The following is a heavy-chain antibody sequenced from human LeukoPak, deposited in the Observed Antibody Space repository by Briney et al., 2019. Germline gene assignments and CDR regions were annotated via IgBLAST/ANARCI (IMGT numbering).Heavy chain of an antibody. CDR2: IKLDVSET. CDR3: ARKGNAFDF. J-gene: IGHJ3*01. Sequence: GGSLRLSCAASGFSFSSYWMTWVRQAPGKGLEWVANIKLDVSETYYVDSVRGRFTISRDNTKNSLYLQMDSLRAEDTAVYYCARKGNAFDFWGQGTMVTVSS. V-gene: IGHV3-7*01. D-gene: IGHD3-10*01. CDR1: GFSFSSYW.